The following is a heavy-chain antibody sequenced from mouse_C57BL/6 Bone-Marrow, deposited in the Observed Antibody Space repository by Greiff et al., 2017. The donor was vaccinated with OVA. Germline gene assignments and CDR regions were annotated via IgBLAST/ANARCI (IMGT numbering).Heavy chain of an antibody. V-gene: IGHV1-52*01. CDR2: IDPSDSET. D-gene: IGHD2-4*01. CDR1: GYTFTSYW. J-gene: IGHJ4*01. Sequence: QVQLQQPGAELVRPGSSVKLSCKASGYTFTSYWMHWVKQRPIQGLEWIGNIDPSDSETHYNQKFKDKATLTVDKSSSTAYMQLSSLTSEDSAVYYCARSVYDYARGDYYAMDYWGQGTSVTVSS. CDR3: ARSVYDYARGDYYAMDY.